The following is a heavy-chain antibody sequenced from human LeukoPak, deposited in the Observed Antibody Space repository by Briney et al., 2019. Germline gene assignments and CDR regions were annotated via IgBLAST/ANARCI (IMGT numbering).Heavy chain of an antibody. CDR1: GYTFTSYG. CDR3: ARSKGNYCSGGTCPGRLFDC. Sequence: ASVKVSCKASGYTFTSYGISWVRQAPGQGLEWMGWISAYNGNTNYAQKLQGRVAMTTDTSTSTAYMELRSLRSDDTAVYYCARSKGNYCSGGTCPGRLFDCWGQGTLVTVSS. J-gene: IGHJ4*02. V-gene: IGHV1-18*01. D-gene: IGHD2-15*01. CDR2: ISAYNGNT.